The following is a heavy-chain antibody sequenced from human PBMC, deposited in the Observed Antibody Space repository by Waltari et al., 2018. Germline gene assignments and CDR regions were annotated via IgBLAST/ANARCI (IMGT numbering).Heavy chain of an antibody. J-gene: IGHJ6*02. V-gene: IGHV5-51*01. Sequence: EVQLVQSGAEVKKPGESLKIPGKGSGYSFNRQWIGRACQMPGEGLEWIGIIYPGDSDTRYSPSFQGQVTISADKSISTAYLQWSSLKASDTAMYYCARHAGVGAGYYYYGMDVWGQGTTVTVSS. CDR1: GYSFNRQW. CDR3: ARHAGVGAGYYYYGMDV. CDR2: IYPGDSDT. D-gene: IGHD1-26*01.